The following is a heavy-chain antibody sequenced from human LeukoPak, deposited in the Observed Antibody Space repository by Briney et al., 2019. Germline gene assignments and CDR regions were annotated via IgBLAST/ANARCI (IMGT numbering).Heavy chain of an antibody. CDR1: GFTFSSYG. CDR3: AQGGGGDCYCLDY. J-gene: IGHJ4*02. D-gene: IGHD2-21*01. Sequence: GGSLRLSCAASGFTFSSYGMHWVRQAPGKGLEWVAFIRYDGSNKYYADSVKGRFTISRDNSKNTLYLQMNSLRAEDTAVYYCAQGGGGDCYCLDYWGQGTLVTVSS. CDR2: IRYDGSNK. V-gene: IGHV3-30*02.